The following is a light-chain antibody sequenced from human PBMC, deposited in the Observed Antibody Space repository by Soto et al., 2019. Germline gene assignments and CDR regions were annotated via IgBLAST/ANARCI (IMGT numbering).Light chain of an antibody. CDR2: DAS. CDR1: QSVSTY. Sequence: EIVITHSPSTLSFSPVERATLSCRASQSVSTYLAWYQRKPGQAPRLLIYDASNRVTGIPARFRGSGSGTDFTLTISSLEPDDFAVHYCQQRSNWPITFGQGTRLEIK. J-gene: IGKJ5*01. CDR3: QQRSNWPIT. V-gene: IGKV3-11*01.